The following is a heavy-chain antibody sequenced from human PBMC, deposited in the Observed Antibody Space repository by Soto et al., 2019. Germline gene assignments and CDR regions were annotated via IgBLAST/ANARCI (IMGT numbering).Heavy chain of an antibody. D-gene: IGHD3-10*01. V-gene: IGHV3-11*01. CDR1: GFTFSGWY. CDR2: IDSSGVKK. Sequence: SLKLSCASSGFTFSGWYMSWHRQAPGKGLEWVSCIDSSGVKKYYAESVRGRFTISRDNAKNSLYLQMNSLRAEDTAVYYCAGYYYGSGSYFWAFDIWGQGT. CDR3: AGYYYGSGSYFWAFDI. J-gene: IGHJ3*02.